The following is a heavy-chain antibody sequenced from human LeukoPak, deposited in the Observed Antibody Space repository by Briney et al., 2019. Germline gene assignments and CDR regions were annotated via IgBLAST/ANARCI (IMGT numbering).Heavy chain of an antibody. CDR1: GGSISSGSYY. V-gene: IGHV4-61*02. J-gene: IGHJ3*02. D-gene: IGHD3-22*01. CDR3: ASLKNYYDSSGYLVTDAFDI. Sequence: SETLSLTCTVSGGSISSGSYYWSWIRQPAGKGLEWIGRIYSSGSTNYNPSLKSRVTISLDTSKNQFSLKLSSVTAADTAVYYCASLKNYYDSSGYLVTDAFDIWGQGTMVTVSS. CDR2: IYSSGST.